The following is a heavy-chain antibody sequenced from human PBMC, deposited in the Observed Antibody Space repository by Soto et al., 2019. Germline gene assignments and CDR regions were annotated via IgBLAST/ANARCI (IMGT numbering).Heavy chain of an antibody. Sequence: GGSLRLSCAASGFTFSSYGMHWVRQAPGKGLEWVAVIWYDGSNKYYADSVKGRFTISRDNSKNTLYLQMNSLRAEDTAVYYCASLYSSSLFDYWGQGTLVTVSS. CDR2: IWYDGSNK. J-gene: IGHJ4*02. V-gene: IGHV3-33*01. CDR1: GFTFSSYG. CDR3: ASLYSSSLFDY. D-gene: IGHD6-6*01.